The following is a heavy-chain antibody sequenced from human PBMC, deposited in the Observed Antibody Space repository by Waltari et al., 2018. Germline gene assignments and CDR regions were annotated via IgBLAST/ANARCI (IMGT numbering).Heavy chain of an antibody. D-gene: IGHD6-13*01. CDR3: ARQGGIAAAESWFDP. CDR1: GYTFTSYA. J-gene: IGHJ5*02. Sequence: QVQLVQSGAEVKKPGASVKVSCKASGYTFTSYAMHWVRQAPGQRLEWMGWINAGNGNTKYSQKCQGRVTITRDTSASTAYMELSSRRSEDTAVYYCARQGGIAAAESWFDPWGQGTLVTVSS. CDR2: INAGNGNT. V-gene: IGHV1-3*01.